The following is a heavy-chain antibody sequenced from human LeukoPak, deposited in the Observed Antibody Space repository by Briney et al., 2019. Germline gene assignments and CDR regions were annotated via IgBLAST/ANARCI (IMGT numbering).Heavy chain of an antibody. CDR3: ARDEYSSYGMDV. Sequence: ASVTVSCTASGGTFSSYAISWVRQAPGQGLEWMGGIIPIFGTANYAQKFQGRVTITADESTSTAYMELSSLRSEDTAVYYCARDEYSSYGMDVWGQGTTVTVSS. D-gene: IGHD6-6*01. V-gene: IGHV1-69*13. J-gene: IGHJ6*02. CDR1: GGTFSSYA. CDR2: IIPIFGTA.